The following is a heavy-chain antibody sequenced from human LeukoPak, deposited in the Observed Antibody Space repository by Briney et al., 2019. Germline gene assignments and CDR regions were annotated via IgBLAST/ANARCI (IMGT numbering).Heavy chain of an antibody. Sequence: GGSLRLSCAASGFTFSSYSMTWVRQAPGKGLEWVSSISSSSSYIYYADSVKGRFTISRDNAKNSLYLQMNSLRAEDTAVYYCARQPEGGITGTTYRYYYYGMDVWGQGTTVTVSS. J-gene: IGHJ6*02. CDR2: ISSSSSYI. CDR1: GFTFSSYS. CDR3: ARQPEGGITGTTYRYYYYGMDV. V-gene: IGHV3-21*01. D-gene: IGHD1-20*01.